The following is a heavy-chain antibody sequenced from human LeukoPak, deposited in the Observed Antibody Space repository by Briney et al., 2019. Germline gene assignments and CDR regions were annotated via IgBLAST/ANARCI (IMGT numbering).Heavy chain of an antibody. D-gene: IGHD3-9*01. CDR3: ARVDDVLTGSAFDI. J-gene: IGHJ3*02. V-gene: IGHV1-2*02. CDR2: INPNTGGT. Sequence: ASVKVSCKASGYTFTSYGISWVRQAPGQELEWMVWINPNTGGTNYAQKFQGRVTMTRDTSISTAYMELSRLRSDDTALYYCARVDDVLTGSAFDIWGQGTMVTVSS. CDR1: GYTFTSYG.